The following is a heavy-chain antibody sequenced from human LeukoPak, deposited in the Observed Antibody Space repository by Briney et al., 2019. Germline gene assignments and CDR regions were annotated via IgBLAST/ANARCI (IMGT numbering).Heavy chain of an antibody. Sequence: GASVKVSCKASGYTFTDYYIHWVRQAPGQGLEWMGWIHPPSGGTNYAEKLQGRVTMTRDTSISTAYMELTRLTSDDAGVYYCVRDPGWLQVDSWGQGALVTVSS. CDR1: GYTFTDYY. CDR2: IHPPSGGT. V-gene: IGHV1-2*02. D-gene: IGHD5-24*01. J-gene: IGHJ4*02. CDR3: VRDPGWLQVDS.